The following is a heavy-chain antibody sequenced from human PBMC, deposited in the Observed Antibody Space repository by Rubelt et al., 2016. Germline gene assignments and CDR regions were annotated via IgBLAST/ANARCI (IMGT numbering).Heavy chain of an antibody. CDR3: ARGYSQKRCLEWLLGKTIDY. D-gene: IGHD3-3*01. V-gene: IGHV4-34*01. J-gene: IGHJ4*02. CDR1: GGSFSGYY. CDR2: IHHSGST. Sequence: QVQQQQWGAGLLKPSETLSLTCAVYGGSFSGYYWSWIRQPPGKGLEWIGEIHHSGSTNYNPSLKSRVTISVDTSKNQFSLKLSSVTAADTAVYNCARGYSQKRCLEWLLGKTIDYWGQGNMVTVSS.